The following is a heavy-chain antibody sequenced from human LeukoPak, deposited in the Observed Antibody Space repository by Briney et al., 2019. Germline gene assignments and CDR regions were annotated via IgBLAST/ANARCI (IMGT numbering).Heavy chain of an antibody. V-gene: IGHV3-23*01. J-gene: IGHJ4*02. CDR2: ISGSGGST. CDR3: AKDGRGYGSGSLNY. CDR1: RFTFSSYA. Sequence: GSLRLSCAASRFTFSSYAMSWVRQAPGKGLEWVSAISGSGGSTYYADSVKGRFTISRDNSKNTLYLQMNSLRAEDTAVYYCAKDGRGYGSGSLNYWGQGTLVTVSS. D-gene: IGHD3-10*01.